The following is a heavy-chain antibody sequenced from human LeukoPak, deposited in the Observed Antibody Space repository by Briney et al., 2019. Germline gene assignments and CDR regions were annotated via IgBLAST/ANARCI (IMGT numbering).Heavy chain of an antibody. J-gene: IGHJ3*02. CDR1: GFTFSSYA. D-gene: IGHD3-3*01. CDR3: AKDTGPGITIFGVVIMGAFDI. Sequence: GGSLRLSCAASGFTFSSYAMSWVRQAPGKGLEWVSAISGSGGSTYYADSVKGRFTISRDNSKNTLYLQMNSLRAEDTAVYYCAKDTGPGITIFGVVIMGAFDIWGQGTMVTVSS. CDR2: ISGSGGST. V-gene: IGHV3-23*01.